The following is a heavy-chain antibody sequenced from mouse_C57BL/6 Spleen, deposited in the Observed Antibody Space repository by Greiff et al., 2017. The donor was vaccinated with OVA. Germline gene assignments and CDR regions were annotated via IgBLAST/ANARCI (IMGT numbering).Heavy chain of an antibody. V-gene: IGHV1-80*01. D-gene: IGHD3-2*02. CDR3: ARGETAQRAMDY. J-gene: IGHJ4*01. CDR2: IYPGDGDT. Sequence: VQLQQSGAELVKPGASVKISCKASGYAFSSYWMNWVKQRPGKGLEWIGQIYPGDGDTNYNGKFKGKATLTADKSSSTAYMKLSSLTSEDSAVYFCARGETAQRAMDYWGQGTSVTVSS. CDR1: GYAFSSYW.